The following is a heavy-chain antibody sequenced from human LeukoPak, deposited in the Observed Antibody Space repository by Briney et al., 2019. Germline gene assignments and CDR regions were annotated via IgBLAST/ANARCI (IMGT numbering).Heavy chain of an antibody. J-gene: IGHJ5*02. CDR2: IYPGDSDT. CDR3: ARVTSYYYGPGSPNWFDP. V-gene: IGHV5-51*01. Sequence: GASLKISCKGSGYSFTSYWIGWVRQMPGKGLEWMGIIYPGDSDTRYSPSFQGQVTISADKSISTAYLQWSSLKASDTAMYYCARVTSYYYGPGSPNWFDPWGQGTLVTVSS. CDR1: GYSFTSYW. D-gene: IGHD3-10*01.